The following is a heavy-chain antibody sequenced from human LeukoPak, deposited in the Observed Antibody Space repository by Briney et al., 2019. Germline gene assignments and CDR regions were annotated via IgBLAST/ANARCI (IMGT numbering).Heavy chain of an antibody. J-gene: IGHJ3*02. CDR1: GFTFSSYA. D-gene: IGHD1-26*01. CDR2: ISGSGGRT. Sequence: GGSLRLSCAASGFTFSSYAMSWVRQAPGKGLEWVSAISGSGGRTYNASTVKGRFTISRDTSKNTLYLQMNSLRAEDRAVYYCAKVGPSGSYDAAFDIWGQGTMVTVSS. V-gene: IGHV3-23*01. CDR3: AKVGPSGSYDAAFDI.